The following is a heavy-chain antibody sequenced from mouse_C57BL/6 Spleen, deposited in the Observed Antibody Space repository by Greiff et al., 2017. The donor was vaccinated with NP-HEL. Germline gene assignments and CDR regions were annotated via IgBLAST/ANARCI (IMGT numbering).Heavy chain of an antibody. V-gene: IGHV1-55*01. CDR3: ARGGIYYGNYEGFAY. CDR2: IYPGSGST. CDR1: GYTFTSYW. Sequence: QVQLQQPGAELVKPGASVKMSCKASGYTFTSYWITWVKQRPGQGLEWIGDIYPGSGSTNYNEKFKSKATLTVDTSSSTAYMQLSSLTSEDSAVYYCARGGIYYGNYEGFAYWGQGTLVTVSA. J-gene: IGHJ3*01. D-gene: IGHD2-1*01.